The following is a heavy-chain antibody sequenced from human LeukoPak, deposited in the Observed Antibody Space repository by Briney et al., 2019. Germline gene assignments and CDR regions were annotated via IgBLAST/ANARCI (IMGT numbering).Heavy chain of an antibody. J-gene: IGHJ5*02. CDR2: INWNGGST. D-gene: IGHD3-3*01. CDR1: GFTFDDYG. V-gene: IGHV3-20*04. CDR3: AKDWSGNYNWSDP. Sequence: GGSLRLSCAASGFTFDDYGMSWVRQAPGKGLEWVSGINWNGGSTGYADSVKGRFIISRDNSKNILFLQMNSLRAADTAVYYCAKDWSGNYNWSDPWGQGTLVTVSS.